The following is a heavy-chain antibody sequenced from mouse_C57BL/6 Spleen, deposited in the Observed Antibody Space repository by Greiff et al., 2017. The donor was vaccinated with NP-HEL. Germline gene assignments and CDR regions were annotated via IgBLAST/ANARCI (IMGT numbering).Heavy chain of an antibody. CDR1: GYAFSSSW. CDR3: ARLGSLYYFDY. J-gene: IGHJ2*01. V-gene: IGHV1-82*01. Sequence: QVQLKESGPELVKPGASVKISCKASGYAFSSSWMNWVKQRPGKGLEWIGRIYPGDGDTNYNGKFKGKATLTADKSSSTAYMQLSSLTSEDSAVYFCARLGSLYYFDYWGQGTTLTVSS. CDR2: IYPGDGDT.